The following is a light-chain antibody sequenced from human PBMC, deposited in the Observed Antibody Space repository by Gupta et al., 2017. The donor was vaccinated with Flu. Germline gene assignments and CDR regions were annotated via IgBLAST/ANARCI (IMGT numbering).Light chain of an antibody. Sequence: ETVMTQSPGTLSLSPGERAALFCRSSPSVASNYVAWYENKPGRAPRRLIYGASFRSKGSPDRCSGSGVGTDSNFTINRGEPEDYEVYFCQHETSDHPTF. CDR2: GAS. J-gene: IGKJ1*01. CDR1: PSVASNY. CDR3: QHETSDHPT. V-gene: IGKV3-20*01.